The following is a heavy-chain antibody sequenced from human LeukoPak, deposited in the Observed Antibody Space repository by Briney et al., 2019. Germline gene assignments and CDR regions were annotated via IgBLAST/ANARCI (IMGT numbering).Heavy chain of an antibody. Sequence: PSETLSLTCAVYVGSFSGYYWSWIRQPPGKGLEWIGEINHSGSTNYNPSLKSRVSMSVVTSKNQFSLKLNSVTAADTAIYYCAREGLRFSDFDIWGQGTMVTVSS. CDR3: AREGLRFSDFDI. D-gene: IGHD1-26*01. V-gene: IGHV4-34*01. CDR2: INHSGST. J-gene: IGHJ3*02. CDR1: VGSFSGYY.